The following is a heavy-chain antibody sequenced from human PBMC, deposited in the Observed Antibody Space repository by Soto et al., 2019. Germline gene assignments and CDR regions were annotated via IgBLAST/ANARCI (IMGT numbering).Heavy chain of an antibody. Sequence: PGGSLRLSCAASGFTFSSYTMHWVRQAPGKGLEWVAVILNDGSNKYYADSVKGRFTISRDNSKNTVYLQMNSLRAEDTAVYYCARGLVDSSGYYWGQGTLVTVYS. CDR3: ARGLVDSSGYY. V-gene: IGHV3-30-3*01. CDR2: ILNDGSNK. J-gene: IGHJ4*02. CDR1: GFTFSSYT. D-gene: IGHD3-22*01.